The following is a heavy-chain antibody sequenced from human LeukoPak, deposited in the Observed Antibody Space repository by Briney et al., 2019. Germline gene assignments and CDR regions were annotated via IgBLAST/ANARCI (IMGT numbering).Heavy chain of an antibody. D-gene: IGHD6-13*01. CDR2: ISYDGSDK. J-gene: IGHJ6*02. CDR1: GFTISNYP. CDR3: ARVSSSHKRYYYYYYALDV. Sequence: PGGSLRLSCAASGFTISNYPMHWVRQAPGKGLEWVAVISYDGSDKYYADSVKGRFTISRDNSKNTLYPQISSLRAEDTAVFYCARVSSSHKRYYYYYYALDVWGQGTTVAVSS. V-gene: IGHV3-30*04.